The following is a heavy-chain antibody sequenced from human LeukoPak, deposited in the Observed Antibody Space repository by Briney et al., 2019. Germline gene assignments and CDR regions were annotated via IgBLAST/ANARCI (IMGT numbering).Heavy chain of an antibody. D-gene: IGHD3-22*01. J-gene: IGHJ4*02. CDR3: ASARGGLYYDSSGYYYFDY. CDR2: IYHSGST. CDR1: GGSISSGSYY. Sequence: PSETLSLTCTVSGGSISSGSYYWGWIRQPPGKRLEWIGNIYHSGSTYYNPSLKSRVTISIDTSKNQFSLKLSSVTAADTAVYYCASARGGLYYDSSGYYYFDYWGQGTLVTVSS. V-gene: IGHV4-39*07.